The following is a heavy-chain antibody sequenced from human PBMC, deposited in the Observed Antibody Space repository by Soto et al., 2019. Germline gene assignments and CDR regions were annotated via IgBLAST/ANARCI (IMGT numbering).Heavy chain of an antibody. J-gene: IGHJ6*02. V-gene: IGHV1-2*02. CDR2: INPNSGGP. D-gene: IGHD3-3*01. CDR3: ARDYWSGDRYYYGMDV. Sequence: APVKVSCKASGYTFTGYYIHWVRQAPGQRLEWMGYINPNSGGPNYAQKFQGRVTMTRDTSISTAYMELSRLRSDDTAVYFCARDYWSGDRYYYGMDVWGQGTTVTVSS. CDR1: GYTFTGYY.